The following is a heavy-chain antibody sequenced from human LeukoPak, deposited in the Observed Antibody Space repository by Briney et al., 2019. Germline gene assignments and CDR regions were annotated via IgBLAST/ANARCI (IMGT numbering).Heavy chain of an antibody. CDR2: IIPIFGTA. CDR1: GGTFSSYA. CDR3: ARVADYVWGSYRNPLAY. V-gene: IGHV1-69*05. D-gene: IGHD3-16*02. Sequence: SVKVSCKASGGTFSSYAISWVRQAPGQGLEWMGGIIPIFGTANYAQKFQGRVTITTDKSTSTAYMELSSLRSEDTAVYYCARVADYVWGSYRNPLAYWGQGTLVTVSS. J-gene: IGHJ4*02.